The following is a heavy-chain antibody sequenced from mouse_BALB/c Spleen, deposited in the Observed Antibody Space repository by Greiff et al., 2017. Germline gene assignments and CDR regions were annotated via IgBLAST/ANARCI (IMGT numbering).Heavy chain of an antibody. CDR1: GYTFTSYY. Sequence: VKLQQSGAELVKPGASVKLSCKASGYTFTSYYMYWVKQRPGQGLEWIGEINPSNGGTNFNEKFKSKATLTVDKTSSTAYMKLSSLTSEDSAVYYCTSVAYFDYWGQGTTLTVSS. CDR2: INPSNGGT. CDR3: TSVAYFDY. D-gene: IGHD6-1*01. V-gene: IGHV1S81*02. J-gene: IGHJ2*01.